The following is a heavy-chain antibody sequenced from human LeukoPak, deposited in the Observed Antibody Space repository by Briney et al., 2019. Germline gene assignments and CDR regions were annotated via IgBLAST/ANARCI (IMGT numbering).Heavy chain of an antibody. J-gene: IGHJ6*03. CDR1: GGTFSSYA. CDR2: IIPIFGTA. CDR3: ARVVVAATLRIYYYTDV. V-gene: IGHV1-69*13. Sequence: SVKVSCKASGGTFSSYAISWVRQAPGQGLEWMGGIIPIFGTANYAQKFQGRVTITADESTSTAYMELSSLRSEDTAVYYCARVVVAATLRIYYYTDVWGKGTTVTVSS. D-gene: IGHD2-15*01.